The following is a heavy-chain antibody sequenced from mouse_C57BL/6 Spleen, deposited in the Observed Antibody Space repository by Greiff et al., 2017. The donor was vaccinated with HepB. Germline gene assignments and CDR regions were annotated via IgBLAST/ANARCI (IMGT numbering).Heavy chain of an antibody. CDR2: ISSGSSTI. D-gene: IGHD1-1*01. CDR3: ATYYDGYFDY. J-gene: IGHJ2*01. V-gene: IGHV5-17*01. Sequence: EVQVVESGGGLVKPGGSLKLSCAASGFTFSDYGMHWVRQAPEKGLEWVAYISSGSSTIYYADTVKGRFTISRDNAKNTLFLQMTSLRSEDTAMYYCATYYDGYFDYWGQGTTLTVSS. CDR1: GFTFSDYG.